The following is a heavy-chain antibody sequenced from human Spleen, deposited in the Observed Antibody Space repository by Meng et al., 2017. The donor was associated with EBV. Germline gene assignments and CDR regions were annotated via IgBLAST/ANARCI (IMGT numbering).Heavy chain of an antibody. V-gene: IGHV7-4-1*02. CDR3: ARGRGGYGYGYYFDY. J-gene: IGHJ4*02. CDR1: GYTFTDYA. Sequence: QEQLVQSGSELKKPGALVQISCKASGYTFTDYALNWVRQAPGQGPESLGWINTETGKPRYAQGITGRFVFSLDTSVTTAYLQITGLKAEDTGVYYCARGRGGYGYGYYFDYWGQGTLVTVSS. CDR2: INTETGKP. D-gene: IGHD5-18*01.